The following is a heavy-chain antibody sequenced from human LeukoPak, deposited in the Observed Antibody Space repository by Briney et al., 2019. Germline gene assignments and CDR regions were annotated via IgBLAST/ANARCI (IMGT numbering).Heavy chain of an antibody. CDR1: GYTFTSYG. J-gene: IGHJ5*02. CDR2: ISAYNGNT. V-gene: IGHV1-18*01. D-gene: IGHD4-17*01. CDR3: ARDPSPDYGAWSGWFDP. Sequence: ASVKVSCKASGYTFTSYGISWVRQAPGQGLEWMGWISAYNGNTNYAQKLQGRVTMTTDTSTSTAYMELRSLRSDDTAVYYCARDPSPDYGAWSGWFDPWGQGTLVTVSS.